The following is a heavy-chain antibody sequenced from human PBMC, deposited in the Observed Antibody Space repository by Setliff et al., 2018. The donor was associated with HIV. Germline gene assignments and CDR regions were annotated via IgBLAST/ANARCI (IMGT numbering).Heavy chain of an antibody. Sequence: ASVKVSCKASGYTFNSYYMHWVRQAPGQGLEWMGIINPSGGSTSYAQKFQGRVTMTRDTSTSTVYMELSSLRSEDTAVYYCARGGARSHGATSVAGAFDIWGQGAMVTVS. J-gene: IGHJ3*02. CDR3: ARGGARSHGATSVAGAFDI. CDR2: INPSGGST. CDR1: GYTFNSYY. D-gene: IGHD1-26*01. V-gene: IGHV1-46*02.